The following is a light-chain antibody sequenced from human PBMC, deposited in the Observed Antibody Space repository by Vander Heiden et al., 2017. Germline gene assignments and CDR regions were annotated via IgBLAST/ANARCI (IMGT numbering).Light chain of an antibody. CDR3: QQYYSTPLT. Sequence: DIVMTKSPDSLAGSLGERATINCKSSQSVLYSPNNKNYLAWYQQKPGQPPKLLIYWASTRESGVPDRFSGSGSGTDFTLTISSLQAEDVAVYYCQQYYSTPLTFGGGTKVEIK. V-gene: IGKV4-1*01. CDR1: QSVLYSPNNKNY. CDR2: WAS. J-gene: IGKJ4*01.